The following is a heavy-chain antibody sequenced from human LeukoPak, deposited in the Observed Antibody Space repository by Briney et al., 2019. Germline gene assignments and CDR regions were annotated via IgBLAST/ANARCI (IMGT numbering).Heavy chain of an antibody. J-gene: IGHJ4*02. CDR2: INPSGGST. CDR1: GYTFTSYY. CDR3: ARTIAVAGSLRVDY. Sequence: ASVTVSCTASGYTFTSYYMHWVRQAPGQGLEWMGIINPSGGSTSYAQRFQGRVTMTRDTSTSTVYMELSSLRSEDTAVYYCARTIAVAGSLRVDYWGQGTLVTVSS. V-gene: IGHV1-46*01. D-gene: IGHD6-19*01.